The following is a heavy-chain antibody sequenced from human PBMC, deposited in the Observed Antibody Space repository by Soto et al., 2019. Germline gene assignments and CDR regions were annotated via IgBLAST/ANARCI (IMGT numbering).Heavy chain of an antibody. CDR1: GFTVSSNY. V-gene: IGHV3-66*01. Sequence: GGSLRLSCAASGFTVSSNYMSWVRQAPGKGLEWVSVIYSGGSKYYADSVKGRFTISRDNSKNTLYLQMNSLRAEDTAVYYCARGGGLVIISGFDPWGQGTLVTVSS. CDR2: IYSGGSK. D-gene: IGHD3-9*01. CDR3: ARGGGLVIISGFDP. J-gene: IGHJ5*02.